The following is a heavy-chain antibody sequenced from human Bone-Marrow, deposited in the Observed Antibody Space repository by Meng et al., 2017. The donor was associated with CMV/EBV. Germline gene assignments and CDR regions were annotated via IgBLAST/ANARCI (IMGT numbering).Heavy chain of an antibody. CDR1: GFTVSTNY. D-gene: IGHD3-10*01. V-gene: IGHV3-66*02. CDR2: MYGGGGT. CDR3: AKDRGVTHFDY. Sequence: GESLKISCAASGFTVSTNYMTWVRQAPGRGLEWVSVMYGGGGTYYADSVKGRFTISRDNSKNTLYLQMNSLRAEDTAVYYCAKDRGVTHFDYWGQGTLVTVSS. J-gene: IGHJ4*02.